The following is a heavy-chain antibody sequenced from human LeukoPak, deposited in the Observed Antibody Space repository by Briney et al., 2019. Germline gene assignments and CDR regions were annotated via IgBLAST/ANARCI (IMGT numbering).Heavy chain of an antibody. J-gene: IGHJ4*02. Sequence: SGKVSCKVSAGTFSSNAISWERLAPGQGLEWMGSIIPISNTAKYGKKFQGRVTITADESTSTAYIELSSLRSEDTAVYYCARWAGYSSDWYWGPFDYWGQGTLVSVSS. CDR1: AGTFSSNA. CDR2: IIPISNTA. CDR3: ARWAGYSSDWYWGPFDY. V-gene: IGHV1-69*13. D-gene: IGHD6-19*01.